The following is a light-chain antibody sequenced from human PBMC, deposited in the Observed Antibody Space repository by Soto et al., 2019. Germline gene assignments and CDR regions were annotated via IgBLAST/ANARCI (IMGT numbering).Light chain of an antibody. J-gene: IGKJ1*01. CDR3: QQYGSSPAT. CDR2: GAS. CDR1: QSVSNNY. V-gene: IGKV3-20*01. Sequence: EIVLTQSPGTLSLSPGERATLSCRASQSVSNNYLAWYQQKPGQAPRRLIYGASSRATGIPDRFSGSGSGTDFTLTISRLEPEDFAVYYCQQYGSSPATFGQGTKVDI.